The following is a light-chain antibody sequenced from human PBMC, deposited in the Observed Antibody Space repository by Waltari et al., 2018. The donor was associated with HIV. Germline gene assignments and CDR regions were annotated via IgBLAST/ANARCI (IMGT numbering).Light chain of an antibody. V-gene: IGKV4-1*01. CDR2: WAS. CDR1: QSVFYSSSNKNY. Sequence: DIVMTQSPDSLAVSLGERATINCKSSQSVFYSSSNKNYLAWYQQKPGQPPKLLIYWASMRDSGVPDRFSDSGSGTDFTLTISSLQTEDVAVYYCQQYYSSPPYTFGQGTKLEI. CDR3: QQYYSSPPYT. J-gene: IGKJ2*01.